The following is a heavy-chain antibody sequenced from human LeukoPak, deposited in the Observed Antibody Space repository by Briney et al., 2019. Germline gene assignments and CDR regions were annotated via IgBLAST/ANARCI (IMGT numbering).Heavy chain of an antibody. D-gene: IGHD6-13*01. Sequence: GGSLRLSCAASGFTFSSYSMNWVRQAPGKGLEWVSCISSSGSDLYYADSVKGRFTISSDSAKNLLYLQMNSLRADDTAVYYCARDRGTRGSSWFDYWGQGTLVTVPS. V-gene: IGHV3-21*06. J-gene: IGHJ4*02. CDR2: ISSSGSDL. CDR1: GFTFSSYS. CDR3: ARDRGTRGSSWFDY.